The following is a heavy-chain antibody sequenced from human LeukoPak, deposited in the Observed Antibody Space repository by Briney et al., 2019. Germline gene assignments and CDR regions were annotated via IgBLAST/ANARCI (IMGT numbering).Heavy chain of an antibody. J-gene: IGHJ6*02. CDR2: FDYNSGRI. V-gene: IGHV3-9*01. CDR3: TKDVTPRGADV. CDR1: GFTFVNYA. D-gene: IGHD3-10*01. Sequence: GGSLRLSCAVSGFTFVNYAIHWVRQAPGKGLEWVSGFDYNSGRIDYADSVKGRFTISRDNAKNSLYLQMNSLRVEDTALYYCTKDVTPRGADVWGQGTTVTVSS.